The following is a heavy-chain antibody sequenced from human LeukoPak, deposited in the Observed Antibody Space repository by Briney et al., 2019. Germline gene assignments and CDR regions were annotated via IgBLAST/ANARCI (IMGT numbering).Heavy chain of an antibody. CDR2: IHYGGSNK. D-gene: IGHD2-2*01. CDR1: GFIFSTYG. CDR3: AKDLMTYCGSTNCYENYFDY. Sequence: GGSLRLSCAASGFIFSTYGINWVRQAPGKGLEWAASIHYGGSNKFYADSVKGRFTISRDNSKNTVYLQMNSLRAEDTAVYYCAKDLMTYCGSTNCYENYFDYWGQGTLVTVSS. J-gene: IGHJ4*02. V-gene: IGHV3-30*02.